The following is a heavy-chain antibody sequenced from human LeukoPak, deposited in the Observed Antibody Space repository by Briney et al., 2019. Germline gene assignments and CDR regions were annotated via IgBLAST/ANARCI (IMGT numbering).Heavy chain of an antibody. CDR2: IFDSGTT. V-gene: IGHV4-59*01. CDR1: TGSISSYY. J-gene: IGHJ4*02. D-gene: IGHD3-9*01. CDR3: ARDPLLTGYIGV. Sequence: SETLTLTCTVSTGSISSYYWSWIRQPPGKGLEWIGCIFDSGTTKHNPSLKSRVTISVDTSKNQLSLKLSSVTAADTALYYCARDPLLTGYIGVWGQGTLVTVSS.